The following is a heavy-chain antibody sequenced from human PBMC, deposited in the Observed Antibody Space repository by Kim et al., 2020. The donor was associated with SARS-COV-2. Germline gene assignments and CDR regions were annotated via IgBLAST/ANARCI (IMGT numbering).Heavy chain of an antibody. J-gene: IGHJ6*02. V-gene: IGHV3-53*01. CDR3: ARSLYYYGSGSWYYYGMDV. Sequence: GGSLRLSCAASGFTVSSNYMSWVRQAPGKGLEWVSVIYSGGSTYYADSVKGRFTISRDNSKNTLYLQMNSLRAEDTAVYYCARSLYYYGSGSWYYYGMDVWGQGTTVTVSS. CDR1: GFTVSSNY. CDR2: IYSGGST. D-gene: IGHD3-10*01.